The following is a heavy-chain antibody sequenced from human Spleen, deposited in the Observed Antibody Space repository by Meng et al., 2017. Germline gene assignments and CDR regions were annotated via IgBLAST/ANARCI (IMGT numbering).Heavy chain of an antibody. J-gene: IGHJ6*02. Sequence: SLKISCAASGFTFDEYNMHWVRQAPGKGLEWVSGISFNSRTIGYADSVKGRFIISSNNNKNSMYLQMNSLSGEDKALYYCSKAQLTLVRGVMYYYGLDAWGQGTTVTVSS. CDR2: ISFNSRTI. D-gene: IGHD3-10*01. V-gene: IGHV3-9*01. CDR3: SKAQLTLVRGVMYYYGLDA. CDR1: GFTFDEYN.